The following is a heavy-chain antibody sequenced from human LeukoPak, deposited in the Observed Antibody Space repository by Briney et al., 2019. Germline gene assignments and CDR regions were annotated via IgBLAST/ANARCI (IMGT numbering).Heavy chain of an antibody. CDR1: GFTFSNNA. D-gene: IGHD3-16*02. J-gene: IGHJ4*02. Sequence: PGGSLRLSCAASGFTFSNNAMSWVRRAPGKGLEWVSAISGSGGSTYYTDSVKGRFTISRDNSKNTLFLQMNSLRAEDTAVYYCAKYFDYIWGSYLTHYFDYWGQGTLVTVSS. V-gene: IGHV3-23*01. CDR2: ISGSGGST. CDR3: AKYFDYIWGSYLTHYFDY.